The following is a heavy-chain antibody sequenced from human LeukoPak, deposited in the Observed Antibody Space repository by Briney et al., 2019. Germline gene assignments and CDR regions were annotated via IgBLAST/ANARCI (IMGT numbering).Heavy chain of an antibody. CDR1: GYTFTGYY. CDR2: INPNSGGT. D-gene: IGHD2-2*01. V-gene: IGHV1-2*02. Sequence: ASVTVACKADGYTFTGYYIHWVRQAPGQGLEWMGWINPNSGGTKYAQQFQGRVTMTRDTSINTVYMELSRLRSDDTAVYYCARVSDIVVVPVAIYFDYWGQGTLVTVSS. CDR3: ARVSDIVVVPVAIYFDY. J-gene: IGHJ4*02.